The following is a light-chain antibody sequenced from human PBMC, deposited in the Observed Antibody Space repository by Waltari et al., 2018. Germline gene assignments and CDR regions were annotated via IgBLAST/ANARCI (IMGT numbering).Light chain of an antibody. J-gene: IGLJ3*02. V-gene: IGLV1-47*01. CDR1: SSNIGRDY. CDR2: RNS. Sequence: QSVLPQPPSASGTPGQRVTISCSGSSSNIGRDYVYWYQQFPGTAPKLLIYRNSNRPSGVLDRFSGAQFGTSAARAMSGVRSEDEADYYCGTWDDSLGAWVFGGGTRVTVL. CDR3: GTWDDSLGAWV.